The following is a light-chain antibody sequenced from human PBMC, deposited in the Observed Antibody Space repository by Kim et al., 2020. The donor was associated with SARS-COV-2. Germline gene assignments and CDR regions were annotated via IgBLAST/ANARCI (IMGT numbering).Light chain of an antibody. CDR1: SIGSKS. CDR3: QVWDSSSDHRVV. Sequence: SYELTQPPSVSVVPGKTARVSCGGNSIGSKSVHCYQQKSGQAPVLVIYYDSDRPSGIPERFSGSNSGNTATLTISRVEAGDEADYYCQVWDSSSDHRVVFGGGTKVTVL. J-gene: IGLJ2*01. V-gene: IGLV3-21*04. CDR2: YDS.